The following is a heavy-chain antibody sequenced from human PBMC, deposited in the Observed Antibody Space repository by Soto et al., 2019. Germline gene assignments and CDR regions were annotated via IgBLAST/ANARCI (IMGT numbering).Heavy chain of an antibody. V-gene: IGHV3-74*01. CDR2: INSDGGST. D-gene: IGHD3-16*01. CDR3: ARDETQTFRSYVYYYGVDV. Sequence: GGSLRLSCAVSGFTFRSYWMHWVRQAPGRGLVWVSRINSDGGSTSYAESVKGRFTISRDNAKNTLYLQMNSLRAEDTAVYYCARDETQTFRSYVYYYGVDVWGQGTTVTVSS. CDR1: GFTFRSYW. J-gene: IGHJ6*02.